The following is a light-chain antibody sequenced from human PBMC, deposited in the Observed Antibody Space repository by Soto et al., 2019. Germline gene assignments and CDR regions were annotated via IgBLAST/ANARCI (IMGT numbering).Light chain of an antibody. CDR3: IQSLQTPRFT. V-gene: IGKV2-28*01. CDR1: QSLLHSNGYNY. CDR2: LGS. J-gene: IGKJ3*01. Sequence: DIVMTQSPLSLPVTPGEPASISCRSSQSLLHSNGYNYLDWYLQKPGQSPQLLIYLGSNRTSGGPDRFSGSGSGTDFTLKISRVEAEDVGVYYCIQSLQTPRFTFGPGTKVDIK.